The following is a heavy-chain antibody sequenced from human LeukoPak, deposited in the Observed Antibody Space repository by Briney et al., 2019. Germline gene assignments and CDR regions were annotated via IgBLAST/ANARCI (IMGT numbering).Heavy chain of an antibody. CDR3: ARAGAFGGVIVTAFDY. V-gene: IGHV1-69*13. D-gene: IGHD3-16*02. CDR2: IIPIFGTA. Sequence: SVKVSCTASGGTFSSYAISWVRQAPGQGLEWMGGIIPIFGTANYAQKFQGRVTITADESTSTAYMELSSLRSEDTAVYYCARAGAFGGVIVTAFDYWGQGTLVTVSS. J-gene: IGHJ4*02. CDR1: GGTFSSYA.